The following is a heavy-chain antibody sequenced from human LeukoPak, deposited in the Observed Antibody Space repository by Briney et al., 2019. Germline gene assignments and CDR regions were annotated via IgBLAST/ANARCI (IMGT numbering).Heavy chain of an antibody. D-gene: IGHD3-22*01. V-gene: IGHV3-53*01. Sequence: ETLSLTCAVYIDSFTNYYWNWIRQTPGKGLEWVSVIYSGGSTYYADSVKGRFTISRDNSKNTLYLQMNSLRAEDTAVYYCARTMTYYYDSSGAFDIWGQGTMVTVSS. J-gene: IGHJ3*02. CDR1: IDSFTNYY. CDR2: IYSGGST. CDR3: ARTMTYYYDSSGAFDI.